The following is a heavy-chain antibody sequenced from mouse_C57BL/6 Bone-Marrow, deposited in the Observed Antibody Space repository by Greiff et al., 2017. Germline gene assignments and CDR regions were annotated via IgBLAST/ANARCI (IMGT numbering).Heavy chain of an antibody. CDR3: DRQRDYYGSSYREMDY. V-gene: IGHV2-6-1*01. CDR1: GFSLTSYG. CDR2: IWSDGST. J-gene: IGHJ4*01. D-gene: IGHD1-1*01. Sequence: VKLVESGPGLVAPSQSLSITCTVSGFSLTSYGVHWVRQPPGKGLEWLVVIWSDGSTTYNSALKSRLSISKDNSKSQVFLKMNSLQTDDTAMYYWDRQRDYYGSSYREMDYWGQGTSVTVSS.